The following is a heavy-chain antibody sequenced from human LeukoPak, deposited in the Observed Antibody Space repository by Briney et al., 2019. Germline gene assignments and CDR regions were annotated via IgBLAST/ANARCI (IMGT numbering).Heavy chain of an antibody. D-gene: IGHD3-3*01. V-gene: IGHV4-39*07. CDR2: IYYSGST. CDR1: GGSVSSSYF. Sequence: SETLSLTCTVSGGSVSSSYFWGWIRQPPGKGLEWIGSIYYSGSTYYNPSLKSRVTISVDTSKNQFSLKLSSVTAADTAVYYCAGNKGKFLEGYLPPGGVPPWGPGTLVTVSS. J-gene: IGHJ5*02. CDR3: AGNKGKFLEGYLPPGGVPP.